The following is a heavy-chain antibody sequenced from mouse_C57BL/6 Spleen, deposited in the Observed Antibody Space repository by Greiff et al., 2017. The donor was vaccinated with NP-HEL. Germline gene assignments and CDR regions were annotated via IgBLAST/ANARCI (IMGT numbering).Heavy chain of an antibody. Sequence: QVQLKESGPELVKPGASVKISCKASGYAFSSSWMNWVKQRPGKGLEWIGRIYPGDGDTNYNGKFKGKATLTADKSSSTAYMQLSSLTSEDSAVYFCARVDAMDYWGQGTSVTVSS. CDR2: IYPGDGDT. CDR3: ARVDAMDY. J-gene: IGHJ4*01. CDR1: GYAFSSSW. V-gene: IGHV1-82*01.